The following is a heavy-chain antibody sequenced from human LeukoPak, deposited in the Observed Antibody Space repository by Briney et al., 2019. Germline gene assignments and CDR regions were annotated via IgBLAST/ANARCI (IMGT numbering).Heavy chain of an antibody. V-gene: IGHV4-4*02. CDR1: GGSISSSNW. CDR3: ARDLYGSSGTFDY. Sequence: SETLSLTCAVSGGSISSSNWWSWVRQPPGKGLEWIGEIYHSGSTNYNPSLKSRVTISVDTSKNQFSLKLSSVTAADTAVYYCARDLYGSSGTFDYWGQGTLVTVSS. J-gene: IGHJ4*02. CDR2: IYHSGST. D-gene: IGHD3-22*01.